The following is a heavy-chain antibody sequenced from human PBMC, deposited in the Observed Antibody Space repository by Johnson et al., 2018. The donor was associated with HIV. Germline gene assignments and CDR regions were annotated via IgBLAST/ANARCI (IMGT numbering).Heavy chain of an antibody. D-gene: IGHD3-22*01. V-gene: IGHV3-30*02. J-gene: IGHJ3*02. Sequence: QEQLVESGGGVVQPGGSLRLSCEVSGFTFSNYGMHWVRQAPGKGLEWVAFIRYDGSNKYYADSVKGRFTISRDNSKNTLYLQMNSLRAEDTAVYYCARARPNSYYYDSSGYPDAFDIWGQGTMVTVSS. CDR2: IRYDGSNK. CDR1: GFTFSNYG. CDR3: ARARPNSYYYDSSGYPDAFDI.